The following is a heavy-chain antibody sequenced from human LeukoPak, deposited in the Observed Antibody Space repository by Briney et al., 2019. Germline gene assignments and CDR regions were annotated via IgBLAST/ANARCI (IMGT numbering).Heavy chain of an antibody. J-gene: IGHJ4*02. CDR3: ARWGEGDSIDY. D-gene: IGHD2-21*02. CDR1: GYIFTSYA. Sequence: ASVKVSCKASGYIFTSYAINWVRQAPGQGLEWMGGISGNNDKTAYAQKLQGRVTMTTDTSTSTAYMELRSLTSDDTAVYYCARWGEGDSIDYWGQGTLVTVS. V-gene: IGHV1-18*01. CDR2: ISGNNDKT.